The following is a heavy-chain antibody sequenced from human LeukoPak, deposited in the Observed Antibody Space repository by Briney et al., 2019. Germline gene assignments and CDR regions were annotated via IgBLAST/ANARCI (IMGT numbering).Heavy chain of an antibody. D-gene: IGHD5-18*01. Sequence: SETLSLTCTVSGGSISSSSYYWGWIRQPPGMGLEWIGSIYYSGSTYYNPSLKSRVTISVDTSKNQFSLKLSSVTAADTAVYYCARDLFRGYSYGLIWGQGTMVTVSS. J-gene: IGHJ3*02. CDR2: IYYSGST. V-gene: IGHV4-39*07. CDR3: ARDLFRGYSYGLI. CDR1: GGSISSSSYY.